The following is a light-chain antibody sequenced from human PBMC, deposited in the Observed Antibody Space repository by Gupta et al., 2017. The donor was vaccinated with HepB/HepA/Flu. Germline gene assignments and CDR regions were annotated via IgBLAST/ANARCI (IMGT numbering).Light chain of an antibody. J-gene: IGLJ2*01. CDR1: SSNIGSNY. V-gene: IGLV1-47*01. CDR3: VAWDANMSGPV. Sequence: QSVLTQPPSASGTPGQRVTISCSGRSSNIGSNYFYWYQQLPGTAPKLLIYRNNQRPAGVPARFSGSKSASSATLAISGLRAEEEADYYCVAWDANMSGPVFGGGTKLTVL. CDR2: RNN.